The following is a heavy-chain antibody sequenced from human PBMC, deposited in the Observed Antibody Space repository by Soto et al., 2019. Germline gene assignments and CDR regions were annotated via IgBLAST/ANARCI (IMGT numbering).Heavy chain of an antibody. V-gene: IGHV1-18*01. CDR2: ISAYNGNT. D-gene: IGHD2-2*01. Sequence: QVPLVQSGAEVKKPGASVKVSCKASGYTFTSYGISWVRQAPGQGLEWMGWISAYNGNTNYAQKLQGRVTMTTDTSTSTAYMELRSLRSDDTAVYYCAREGYCSSTSCVYYYYYYGMDVWGQGTTVTVSS. CDR1: GYTFTSYG. CDR3: AREGYCSSTSCVYYYYYYGMDV. J-gene: IGHJ6*02.